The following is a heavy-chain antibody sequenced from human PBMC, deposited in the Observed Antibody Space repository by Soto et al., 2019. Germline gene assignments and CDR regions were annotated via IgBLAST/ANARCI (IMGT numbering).Heavy chain of an antibody. CDR3: ARLFMGQDLELIDY. D-gene: IGHD1-7*01. CDR2: INPNSGGT. Sequence: GASVKVSCKASGYTFTGYYMNWLLQAPGQGLEWMGWINPNSGGTNYAQKFQGRVTMTRDTSKNQFSLKLSSVTAADTAVYYCARLFMGQDLELIDYWGQGTLVTVSS. V-gene: IGHV1-2*02. CDR1: GYTFTGYY. J-gene: IGHJ4*02.